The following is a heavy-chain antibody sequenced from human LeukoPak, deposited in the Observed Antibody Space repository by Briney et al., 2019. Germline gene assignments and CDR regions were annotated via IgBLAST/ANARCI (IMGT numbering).Heavy chain of an antibody. CDR3: ARVGVTGYSSG. J-gene: IGHJ4*02. D-gene: IGHD6-19*01. Sequence: GGSLRLSCAASGFTFSSYEMNWVRQAPGKGLEWVSYISSSGSTIYYADSVKGRFTISRDNAKNPLYLQMNSPRAEDTAVYYCARVGVTGYSSGWGQGTLVTVSS. V-gene: IGHV3-48*03. CDR2: ISSSGSTI. CDR1: GFTFSSYE.